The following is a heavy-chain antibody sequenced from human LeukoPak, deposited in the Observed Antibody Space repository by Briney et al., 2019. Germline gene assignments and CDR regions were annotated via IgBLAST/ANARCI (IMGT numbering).Heavy chain of an antibody. Sequence: PGGSLRPSCAASGFTVSSNYMSWVRQAPGKGLEWVSVIYSGGSTYYADSVKGRFTISRDNSKNTLYLQMNSLRAEDTAVYYCARDYYYDSSGYAYWGQGTLVTVSS. J-gene: IGHJ4*02. CDR2: IYSGGST. D-gene: IGHD3-22*01. CDR3: ARDYYYDSSGYAY. CDR1: GFTVSSNY. V-gene: IGHV3-66*01.